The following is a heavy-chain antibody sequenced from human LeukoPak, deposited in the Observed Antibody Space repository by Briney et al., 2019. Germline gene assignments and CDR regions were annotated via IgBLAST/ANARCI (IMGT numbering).Heavy chain of an antibody. CDR2: IYYSGST. V-gene: IGHV4-39*07. J-gene: IGHJ5*02. D-gene: IGHD4-17*01. Sequence: KPSETLSLTCTVSGGSISSSSYYWGWIRQPPGKGLEWIGSIYYSGSTYYNPSLKSRVTISLNMSEHQFSLQLSSVTAADTAVYYCAQLRSFYFDPWGRGILVIVSS. CDR1: GGSISSSSYY. CDR3: AQLRSFYFDP.